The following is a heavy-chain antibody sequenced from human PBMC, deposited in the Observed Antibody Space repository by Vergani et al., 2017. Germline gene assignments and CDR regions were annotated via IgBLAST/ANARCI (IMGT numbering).Heavy chain of an antibody. Sequence: EVQLLESGGGLVQPGGSLRLSCAASGFTFSSYAMSWVRQAPGKGLEWVSAISGSGGSTYYADSVKGRLTSSRDNSKNTLYLQMNSLRAEDTAVYYCAKDRGRSYGSGSYYNPAPAYWGQGTLVTVSS. J-gene: IGHJ4*02. CDR1: GFTFSSYA. CDR3: AKDRGRSYGSGSYYNPAPAY. V-gene: IGHV3-23*01. D-gene: IGHD3-10*01. CDR2: ISGSGGST.